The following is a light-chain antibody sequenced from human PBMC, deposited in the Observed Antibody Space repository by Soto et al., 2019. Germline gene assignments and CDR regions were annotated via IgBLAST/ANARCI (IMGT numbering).Light chain of an antibody. CDR3: QQYATTPFS. V-gene: IGKV3-20*01. CDR2: GAS. Sequence: EIVLTHSPGTLPSSLGERATVSCRASQSVGSNYLAWYHRKPGQAPRLLIYGASSRATGIPDRFSGSGSGTYLTVTISSLEPEDFSVYYCQQYATTPFSFGPGTKVDIK. CDR1: QSVGSNY. J-gene: IGKJ3*01.